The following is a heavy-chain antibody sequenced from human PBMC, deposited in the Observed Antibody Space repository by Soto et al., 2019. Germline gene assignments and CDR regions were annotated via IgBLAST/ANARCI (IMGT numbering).Heavy chain of an antibody. J-gene: IGHJ4*02. D-gene: IGHD5-12*01. Sequence: QVQLVQSGAEVKKPGSSVKVSCKASGGTFSSYTISWVRQAPGQGLEWMGRIIPILGIANYAQKFQGRVTITADKXTSTAYMELSSLRSEDTAVYYCARDRRDGYNTGDYWGQGTLVTVSS. CDR1: GGTFSSYT. CDR3: ARDRRDGYNTGDY. V-gene: IGHV1-69*08. CDR2: IIPILGIA.